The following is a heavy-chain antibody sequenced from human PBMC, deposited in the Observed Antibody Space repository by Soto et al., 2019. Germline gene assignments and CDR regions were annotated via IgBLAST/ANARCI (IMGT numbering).Heavy chain of an antibody. V-gene: IGHV3-23*01. Sequence: EVQLLESGGGLVQPGGSLRLSCAASGFTFNNYAMTWVRQAPGKGLEWVSAISGGGDTTSYADSVKGRFAVGRDGSMNKLYLQMGSLRDEDTALYDCAKGRVGSGSLTPRVDFWGQGTLVTVSS. CDR1: GFTFNNYA. CDR2: ISGGGDTT. D-gene: IGHD3-10*01. CDR3: AKGRVGSGSLTPRVDF. J-gene: IGHJ4*02.